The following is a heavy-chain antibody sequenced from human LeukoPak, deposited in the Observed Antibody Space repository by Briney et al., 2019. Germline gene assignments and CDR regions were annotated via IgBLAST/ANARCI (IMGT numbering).Heavy chain of an antibody. Sequence: GGSLRLSCVASGFTFSSYWMHWVRHTPGKGLVWISRINSDGRSTNYADSVKGRFTISRDNAKNTLYLQMNSLRAEDTAVYYCARSMKGQWLQVDYWGQGTLVTVSS. J-gene: IGHJ4*02. CDR3: ARSMKGQWLQVDY. V-gene: IGHV3-74*01. D-gene: IGHD5-12*01. CDR1: GFTFSSYW. CDR2: INSDGRST.